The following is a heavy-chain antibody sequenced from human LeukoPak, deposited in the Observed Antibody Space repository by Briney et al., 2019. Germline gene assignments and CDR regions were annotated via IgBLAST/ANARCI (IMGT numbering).Heavy chain of an antibody. CDR3: TPSLYDILTGSDY. V-gene: IGHV3-72*01. CDR1: GFTFSDHY. Sequence: GGSLRLSCAVSGFTFSDHYMDWVRQAPGKGLEWVGRSRNRAKSYTTDYAASVKGRFTISRDDSKNTAYLQMNSLKTEDTAVYYCTPSLYDILTGSDYWGQGTLVTVSS. J-gene: IGHJ4*02. CDR2: SRNRAKSYTT. D-gene: IGHD3-9*01.